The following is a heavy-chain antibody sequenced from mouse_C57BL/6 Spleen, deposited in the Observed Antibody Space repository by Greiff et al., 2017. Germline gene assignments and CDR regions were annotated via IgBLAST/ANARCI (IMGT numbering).Heavy chain of an antibody. CDR2: ISSGGSYT. D-gene: IGHD1-1*01. J-gene: IGHJ2*01. CDR1: GFTFSSYG. CDR3: ARQGSFDY. V-gene: IGHV5-6*01. Sequence: EVKLQESGGDLVKPGGSLKLSCAASGFTFSSYGMSWVRQTPDKRLEWVATISSGGSYTYYPDSVKGRFTISRDNAKNTLYLQMSSLKSEDTAMYYCARQGSFDYWGQGTTLTVSS.